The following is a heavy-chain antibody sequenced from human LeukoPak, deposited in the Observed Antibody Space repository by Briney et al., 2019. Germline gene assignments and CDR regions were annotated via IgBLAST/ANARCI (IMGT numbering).Heavy chain of an antibody. D-gene: IGHD3-3*01. CDR1: GYTSTSYD. Sequence: ASVKVSCKASGYTSTSYDINWVRQATGQGLEWMGWMNPNSGNTGYAQKFQGRVTITRHTSISKAYMELSSLSSEDTAVYYWARGFRRIFGVVIGYYFDYWGQGTLVTVSS. CDR2: MNPNSGNT. CDR3: ARGFRRIFGVVIGYYFDY. J-gene: IGHJ4*02. V-gene: IGHV1-8*03.